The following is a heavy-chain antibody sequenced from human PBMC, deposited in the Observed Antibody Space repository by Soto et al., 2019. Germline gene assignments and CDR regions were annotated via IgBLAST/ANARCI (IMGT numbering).Heavy chain of an antibody. CDR2: ISYDGSNK. D-gene: IGHD3-3*01. CDR3: ARDEIRFSWAYGMDV. CDR1: GFTFSSYA. V-gene: IGHV3-30-3*01. J-gene: IGHJ6*02. Sequence: QVQLVESGGGVVQPGRSLRLSCAASGFTFSSYAMHWVRQAPGKGLEWVAVISYDGSNKYYADSVNGRFTISRDNFKNSLYLQMNSLRAEDTAVYYCARDEIRFSWAYGMDVWGQGTTVTVSS.